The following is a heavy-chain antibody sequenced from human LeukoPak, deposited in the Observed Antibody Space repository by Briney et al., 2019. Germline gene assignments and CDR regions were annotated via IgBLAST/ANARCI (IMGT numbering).Heavy chain of an antibody. D-gene: IGHD1-26*01. Sequence: VASVKVSCKASGYTFTSYYMHWVRQAPGQGLEWMGRINPNSGGTNYAQKFQGRVTMTRDTSISTAYMELSRLRSDDTAVYYCASSGSYYSEVDYWGQGTLVTVSS. CDR3: ASSGSYYSEVDY. J-gene: IGHJ4*02. CDR2: INPNSGGT. V-gene: IGHV1-2*06. CDR1: GYTFTSYY.